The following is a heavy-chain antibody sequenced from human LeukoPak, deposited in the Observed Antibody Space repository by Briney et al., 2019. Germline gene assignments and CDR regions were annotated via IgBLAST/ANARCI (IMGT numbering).Heavy chain of an antibody. CDR3: ARKTSSSWCFDY. J-gene: IGHJ4*02. D-gene: IGHD6-13*01. V-gene: IGHV4-59*12. CDR2: IFYSGST. Sequence: SETLSLTCTVSGGSISSNYWSWIRQPPGKGLEWIGYIFYSGSTTYNPSLKSRVTISLDTSKNQFSLRLSSVTAADTAVYYCARKTSSSWCFDYWGQGTLVTVSS. CDR1: GGSISSNY.